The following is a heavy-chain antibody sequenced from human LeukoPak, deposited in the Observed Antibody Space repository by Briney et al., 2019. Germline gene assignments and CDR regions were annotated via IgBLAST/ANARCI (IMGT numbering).Heavy chain of an antibody. J-gene: IGHJ6*04. V-gene: IGHV1-46*01. CDR2: INPSGGST. CDR1: GYTFTSYY. Sequence: EASVKVSCKASGYTFTSYYMHWVRQAPGQGLEWMGIINPSGGSTSYAQKFQGRVTMTTDTSTSTAYMELRSLRSDDTAVYYCARDSSGWYGDVWGKGTTVTVSS. CDR3: ARDSSGWYGDV. D-gene: IGHD6-19*01.